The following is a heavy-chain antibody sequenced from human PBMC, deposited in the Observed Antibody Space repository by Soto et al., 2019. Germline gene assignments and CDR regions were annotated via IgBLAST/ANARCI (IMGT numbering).Heavy chain of an antibody. D-gene: IGHD3-3*01. V-gene: IGHV4-59*01. CDR3: AKVNDFWTGYYSTNWFDP. Sequence: SETLSLTCTVSGGSISSYYWSWIRQPPGKGLEWIGYIYYSGSTNYNPSLKSRVTISVDTSKNQFSLKLSSVTAADTAVYYCAKVNDFWTGYYSTNWFDPWGQGTLVTVAS. CDR2: IYYSGST. CDR1: GGSISSYY. J-gene: IGHJ5*02.